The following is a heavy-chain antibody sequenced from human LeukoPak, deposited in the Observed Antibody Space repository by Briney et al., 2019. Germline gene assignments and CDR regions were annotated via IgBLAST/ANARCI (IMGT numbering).Heavy chain of an antibody. CDR3: AREGAAAHFDY. V-gene: IGHV3-74*01. D-gene: IGHD2-2*01. CDR1: GFIFSSYW. J-gene: IGHJ4*02. CDR2: INVDGSST. Sequence: GGSLRLSCAASGFIFSSYWMHWVRQAPGKGLVWVSRINVDGSSTSYAASVKGRFTISRDNAKNTLSLQMNSLRAEATAVYYCAREGAAAHFDYWGQGTLVTVSS.